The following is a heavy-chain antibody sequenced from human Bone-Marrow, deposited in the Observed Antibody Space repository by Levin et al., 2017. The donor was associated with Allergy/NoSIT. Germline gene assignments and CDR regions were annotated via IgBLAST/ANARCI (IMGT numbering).Heavy chain of an antibody. J-gene: IGHJ4*02. CDR2: IFPGDSDT. CDR1: GSSFPNYW. Sequence: PGGSLRLSCKGSGSSFPNYWIGWVRQMPGKGLEWMGIIFPGDSDTKYSPSFQGQVTMSADKSINTAYLQWSSLRASDTAIYYCARHLSGSSWSPFDYWGQGTLLSVSS. D-gene: IGHD6-13*01. V-gene: IGHV5-51*01. CDR3: ARHLSGSSWSPFDY.